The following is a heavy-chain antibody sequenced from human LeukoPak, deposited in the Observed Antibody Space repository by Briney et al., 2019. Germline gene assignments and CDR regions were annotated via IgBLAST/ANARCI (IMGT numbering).Heavy chain of an antibody. V-gene: IGHV3-38-3*01. J-gene: IGHJ4*02. D-gene: IGHD6-13*01. Sequence: GGSLRLSCAASGFTVSSNEMSWVRQAPGKGLEWVSSISGGSTYYADSRKGRFTISRDNSKNTLYLQMNSLRAEDTAVYYCAKVMYSSSWYGDYWGQGTLVTVSS. CDR3: AKVMYSSSWYGDY. CDR2: ISGGST. CDR1: GFTVSSNE.